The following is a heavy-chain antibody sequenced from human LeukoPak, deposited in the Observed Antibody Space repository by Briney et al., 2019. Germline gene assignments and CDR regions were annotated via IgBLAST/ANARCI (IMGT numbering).Heavy chain of an antibody. V-gene: IGHV3-7*01. J-gene: IGHJ3*02. D-gene: IGHD4-11*01. CDR1: GFTFNKYW. Sequence: GSLRLSCAASGFTFNKYWMTWVRQAPGKGLEWVATVKTDGSQKYYVDSVKGRFSISRDNANNSLYLQMNSLRAEDTAVYYCAREGLPNAFDIWGQGTMVTVSS. CDR2: VKTDGSQK. CDR3: AREGLPNAFDI.